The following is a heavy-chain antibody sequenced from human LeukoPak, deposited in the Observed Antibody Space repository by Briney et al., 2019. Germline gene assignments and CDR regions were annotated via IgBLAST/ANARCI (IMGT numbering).Heavy chain of an antibody. CDR2: IIPIFGTA. CDR3: ARGLPPLDFWSGYHFDY. J-gene: IGHJ4*02. V-gene: IGHV1-69*06. Sequence: ASVKVSCKASGGTFSSYAIRWVQQAPGQGLDWMGGIIPIFGTANYAQKFQGRVTITADKSTSTAYMELSSLRSEDTAVYYCARGLPPLDFWSGYHFDYWGQGTLVTASS. CDR1: GGTFSSYA. D-gene: IGHD3-3*01.